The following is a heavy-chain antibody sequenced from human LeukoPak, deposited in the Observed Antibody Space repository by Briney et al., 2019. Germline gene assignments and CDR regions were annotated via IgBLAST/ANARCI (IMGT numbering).Heavy chain of an antibody. CDR1: GGTFSSYA. V-gene: IGHV1-69*01. CDR3: ARVASGYSSSWYPFDY. Sequence: SVKVSCKASGGTFSSYAISWVRQAPGQGLEWMGGIIPIFGTANYAQKFQGRVTITADESTSTAYMELSSLRSEDTAVYYCARVASGYSSSWYPFDYWGQGTLVTVSS. J-gene: IGHJ4*02. D-gene: IGHD6-13*01. CDR2: IIPIFGTA.